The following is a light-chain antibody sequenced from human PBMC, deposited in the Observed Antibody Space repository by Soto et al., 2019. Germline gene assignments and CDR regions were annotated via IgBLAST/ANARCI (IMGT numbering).Light chain of an antibody. V-gene: IGKV1-5*03. CDR3: KQYNSYST. Sequence: DIQMHQSPSTMSGSVGDRFTITCRASQTISSWLAWYQQKPGKHPKLLIYKASTLKSGVPSRFSGSGSGTEFTLTISSLQPDDFATYYCKQYNSYSTVGKGTKVDIK. CDR1: QTISSW. J-gene: IGKJ1*01. CDR2: KAS.